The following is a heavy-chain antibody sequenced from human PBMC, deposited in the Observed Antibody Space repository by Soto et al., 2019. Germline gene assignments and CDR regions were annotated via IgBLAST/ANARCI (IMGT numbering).Heavy chain of an antibody. CDR3: APRYSSTPNGFDP. CDR2: ISTTGGTI. V-gene: IGHV3-48*02. CDR1: GFIFRNNN. J-gene: IGHJ5*02. Sequence: GGSLRLSCAASGFIFRNNNMNWLRQAPGKGLQWVSYISTTGGTIYYADSVRGRFTISRDNAKKLLYLQMNSLRDDDTAVYYCAPRYSSTPNGFDPWGQGTLVNVSS. D-gene: IGHD6-19*01.